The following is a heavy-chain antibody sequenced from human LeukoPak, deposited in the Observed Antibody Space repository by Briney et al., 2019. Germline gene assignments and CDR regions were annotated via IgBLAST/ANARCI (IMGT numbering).Heavy chain of an antibody. CDR1: GFTFSSYG. V-gene: IGHV3-30*02. J-gene: IGHJ3*02. D-gene: IGHD3-22*01. CDR3: AKDPGGSSGYPDAFDI. CDR2: IWYDGSNK. Sequence: GGSLRLSCAASGFTFSSYGMHWVRQAPGKGLEWVAVIWYDGSNKYYADSVKDRFTISRDNSKNTLYLQMNSLRAEDTAVYYCAKDPGGSSGYPDAFDIWGQGTMVTVSS.